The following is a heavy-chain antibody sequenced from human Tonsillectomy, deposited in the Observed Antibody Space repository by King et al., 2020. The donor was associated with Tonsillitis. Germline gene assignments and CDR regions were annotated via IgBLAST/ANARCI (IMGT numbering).Heavy chain of an antibody. D-gene: IGHD3-22*01. V-gene: IGHV3-7*01. J-gene: IGHJ3*02. CDR2: IKQDGSEK. Sequence: VQLVESGGGLVQPGGSLRISCAASGFTFSSYWMSWVRQAPGKGLEWVANIKQDGSEKYYVDSVKGRFTISRDNAKNSLYLQMNSLRAEDTAVYYCASGYYLLTDAFDIWGQGTMVTVSS. CDR3: ASGYYLLTDAFDI. CDR1: GFTFSSYW.